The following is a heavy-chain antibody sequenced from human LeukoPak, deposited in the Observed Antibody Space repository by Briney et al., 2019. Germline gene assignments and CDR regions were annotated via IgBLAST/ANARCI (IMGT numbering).Heavy chain of an antibody. Sequence: ASVKVSCKASGGTFSSYAISWVRQAPGQGLEWMGGIIPIFGTANYAQKFQGRVTITADKSTSTAYMELRSLRSDDTAVYYCARLSRVKVFDYWGQGTLVTVSS. D-gene: IGHD4-23*01. CDR3: ARLSRVKVFDY. CDR2: IIPIFGTA. J-gene: IGHJ4*02. CDR1: GGTFSSYA. V-gene: IGHV1-69*06.